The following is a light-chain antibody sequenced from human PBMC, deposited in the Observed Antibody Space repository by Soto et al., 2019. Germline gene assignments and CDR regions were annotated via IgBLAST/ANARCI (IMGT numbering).Light chain of an antibody. CDR1: QSISTK. J-gene: IGKJ5*01. Sequence: EIVLTQSPATLSVSPGERVTLSCRASQSISTKLGWYQQRPGQAPRLLIYGASTRATGIPARFSGSGSGTEFTLTISSLQSEDFAVYYCQQYGCWRRISFGQGTRLEIK. CDR3: QQYGCWRRIS. V-gene: IGKV3-15*01. CDR2: GAS.